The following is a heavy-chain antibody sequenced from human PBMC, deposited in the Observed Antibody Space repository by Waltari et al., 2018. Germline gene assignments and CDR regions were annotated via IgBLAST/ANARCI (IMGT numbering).Heavy chain of an antibody. Sequence: QVQLQQWGAGLLQPSETLSLTCAVSGGSFGPHYGSWIRQPPGKGLEWIGEINHSGSTNYNPSLKSRVTISVDTSKNQFSLKLSSVTAADTAVYYCARGIARSWFDPWGQGTLVTVSS. V-gene: IGHV4-34*01. CDR3: ARGIARSWFDP. CDR1: GGSFGPHY. CDR2: INHSGST. J-gene: IGHJ5*02.